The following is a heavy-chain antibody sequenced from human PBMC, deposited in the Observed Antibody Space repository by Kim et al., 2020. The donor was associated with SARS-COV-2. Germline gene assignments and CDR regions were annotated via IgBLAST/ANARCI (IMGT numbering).Heavy chain of an antibody. CDR3: ARGGDDILTAGYYGMDV. J-gene: IGHJ6*02. D-gene: IGHD3-9*01. V-gene: IGHV3-74*01. Sequence: VKGRFTNSRDNAKNTLDLQMNSLRAEDTAVYYCARGGDDILTAGYYGMDVWGQGTTVTVSS.